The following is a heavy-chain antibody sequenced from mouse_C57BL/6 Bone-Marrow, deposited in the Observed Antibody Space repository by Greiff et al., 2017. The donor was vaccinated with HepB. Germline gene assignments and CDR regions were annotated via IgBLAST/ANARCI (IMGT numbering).Heavy chain of an antibody. Sequence: EVKLQESGPGLVKPSQSLSLTCSVTGYSITSGYYWNWIRQFPGNKLEWMGYISYDGSNNYNPSLKNRISITRDTSKNQFFLKLNSVTIEDTATYYCARYYYGSSYGPGYYAMDYWGQGTSVTVSS. V-gene: IGHV3-6*01. D-gene: IGHD1-1*01. CDR1: GYSITSGYY. J-gene: IGHJ4*01. CDR2: ISYDGSN. CDR3: ARYYYGSSYGPGYYAMDY.